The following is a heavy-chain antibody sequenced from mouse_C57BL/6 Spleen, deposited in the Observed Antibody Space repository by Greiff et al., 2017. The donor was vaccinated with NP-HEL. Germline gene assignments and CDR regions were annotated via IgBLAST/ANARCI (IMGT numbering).Heavy chain of an antibody. Sequence: VQLQQSGAELVMPGASVKLSCKASGYTFTSYWMHWVKQRPGQGLEWIGEIDPSDSYTNYNQKFKGKSTLTVDKSSSTAYMQLSSLTSEDSAVYYCARFDTTSAYWGQGTLVTVSA. D-gene: IGHD1-1*01. J-gene: IGHJ3*01. CDR1: GYTFTSYW. CDR3: ARFDTTSAY. CDR2: IDPSDSYT. V-gene: IGHV1-69*01.